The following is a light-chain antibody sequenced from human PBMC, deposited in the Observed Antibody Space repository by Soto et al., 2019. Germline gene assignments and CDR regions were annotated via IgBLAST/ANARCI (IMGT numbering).Light chain of an antibody. CDR1: QSVSSN. V-gene: IGKV3-15*01. CDR3: QQYNSYPWT. CDR2: GAS. Sequence: EIVMTQSPATLSVSPGERATLSCRASQSVSSNLAWYQQKPGQAPRLLIYGASTRATGIPARFSGSESGTEFTLTISSLQSDDFATYYCQQYNSYPWTFGQGTKVEIK. J-gene: IGKJ1*01.